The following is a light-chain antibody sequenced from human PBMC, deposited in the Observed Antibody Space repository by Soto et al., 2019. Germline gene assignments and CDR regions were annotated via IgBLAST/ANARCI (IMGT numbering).Light chain of an antibody. CDR3: QXYYNWPRT. V-gene: IGKV3-15*01. CDR2: GAS. J-gene: IGKJ1*01. Sequence: EIVMTRSPATLSLSPGDRATLSCRASQSVSSNLAWYQQKPGQAPRLLIYGASTRATGIPDRFSGSGSGTELTLSISSLQSEDFAVYYCQXYYNWPRTCGQGTKVDIK. CDR1: QSVSSN.